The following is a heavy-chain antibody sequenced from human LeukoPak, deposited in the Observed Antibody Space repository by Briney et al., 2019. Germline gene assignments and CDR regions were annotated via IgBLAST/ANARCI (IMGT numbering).Heavy chain of an antibody. Sequence: GGSLRLSCAASGFTFSGFCMNWVRQAPGKGLEWVSSISSSSSYIYYADSVKGRFTISRDNAKKSLYLQMNSLRAEDTAVYYCARDPINIATAGKGFDYWGQGTLVTVSS. D-gene: IGHD6-13*01. CDR1: GFTFSGFC. J-gene: IGHJ4*02. V-gene: IGHV3-21*01. CDR3: ARDPINIATAGKGFDY. CDR2: ISSSSSYI.